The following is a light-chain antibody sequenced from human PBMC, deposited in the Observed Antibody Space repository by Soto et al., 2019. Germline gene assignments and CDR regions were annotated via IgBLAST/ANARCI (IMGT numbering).Light chain of an antibody. CDR2: AAS. J-gene: IGKJ4*01. V-gene: IGKV1-9*01. CDR3: QRLNSYPLT. CDR1: QGISSY. Sequence: DIQLTQSPSFLSASVGDRVTITCRASQGISSYLAWYQQKPGKASKLLIHAASTLQSGVPSRFSGSGSGTEFTLTISSLQPEDFATYYCQRLNSYPLTFGGGTKVEIK.